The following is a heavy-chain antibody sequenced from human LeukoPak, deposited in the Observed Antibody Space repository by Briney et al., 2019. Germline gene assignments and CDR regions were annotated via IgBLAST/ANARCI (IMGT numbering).Heavy chain of an antibody. CDR1: EYTFTSYY. CDR2: INPSGGST. D-gene: IGHD3-10*01. J-gene: IGHJ6*03. CDR3: ARDKGPGGSGSYLPYYYYYMDV. Sequence: ASVKVSCKASEYTFTSYYLHWVRQAPGQGLEWMGIINPSGGSTSYAQKFQGRVTMSRDVSTSTVYMELSSLRSEDTAVYYCARDKGPGGSGSYLPYYYYYMDVWGKGTTVTVSS. V-gene: IGHV1-46*01.